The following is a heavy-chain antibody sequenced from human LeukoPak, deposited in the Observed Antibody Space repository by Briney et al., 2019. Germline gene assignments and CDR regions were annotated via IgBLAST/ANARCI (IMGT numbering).Heavy chain of an antibody. Sequence: PGGSLRLSCAASGFTLSSYTMHWVRQAPGKGLEWVAVISYDRSNKYYADSVKGRFTISRDNSKNTLYLQMNSMKTEDTAVYYCARGGVGPQPPFQHWGQGTLVTVSS. CDR1: GFTLSSYT. J-gene: IGHJ1*01. CDR2: ISYDRSNK. V-gene: IGHV3-30*01. D-gene: IGHD1-26*01. CDR3: ARGGVGPQPPFQH.